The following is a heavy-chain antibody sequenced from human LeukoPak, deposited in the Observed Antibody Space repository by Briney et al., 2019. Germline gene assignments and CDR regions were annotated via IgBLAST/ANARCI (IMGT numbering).Heavy chain of an antibody. J-gene: IGHJ4*02. CDR1: GFTFSTYS. V-gene: IGHV3-23*01. D-gene: IGHD3-3*02. Sequence: GGSLRLSCAASGFTFSTYSMSWVRQAPGKGLEWVSAISGSGGNTYYADSVKGRFTISRDNSKNTLYLQMDSLRADDTAVYYCAKAAFSRTSYFDYWGQGTLVTASS. CDR3: AKAAFSRTSYFDY. CDR2: ISGSGGNT.